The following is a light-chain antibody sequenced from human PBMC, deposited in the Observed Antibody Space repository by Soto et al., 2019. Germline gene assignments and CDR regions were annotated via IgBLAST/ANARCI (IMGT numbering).Light chain of an antibody. V-gene: IGKV3-20*01. J-gene: IGKJ3*01. CDR1: QSVSSSY. Sequence: EIVLTQSPGTLSLSPGERATLSCRASQSVSSSYLAWYQQKPGQATMLLIYAASSRATGIPDRFSGSGSGTDFTLTISRLEPEDFAVYYCQQYGSSPFTFGQGTKVDIK. CDR3: QQYGSSPFT. CDR2: AAS.